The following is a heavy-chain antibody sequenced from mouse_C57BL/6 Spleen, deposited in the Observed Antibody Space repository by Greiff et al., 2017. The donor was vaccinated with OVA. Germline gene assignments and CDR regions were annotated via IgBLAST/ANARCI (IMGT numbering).Heavy chain of an antibody. D-gene: IGHD4-1*01. CDR1: GYTFTSYW. V-gene: IGHV1-55*01. CDR2: IYPGSGST. CDR3: ARWEPTWSDY. J-gene: IGHJ2*01. Sequence: QVQLKQPGAELVKPGASVKMSCKASGYTFTSYWITWVKQRPGQGLEWIGDIYPGSGSTNYNEKFKSKATLTVDTPSSTAYMQLSSLTSEDSAVYYCARWEPTWSDYWGKGTTLTVSS.